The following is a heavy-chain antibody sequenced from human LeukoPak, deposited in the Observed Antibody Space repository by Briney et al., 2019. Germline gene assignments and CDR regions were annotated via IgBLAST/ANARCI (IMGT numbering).Heavy chain of an antibody. D-gene: IGHD3-10*01. Sequence: GESLKISCKGSGYSFTSYWIGWVRQMPGKGLEWMAIIYPGDSDTRYSPSLQGQVTISADKSISTAYLQWSSLKASDTAMYYCARPYYYDSGQYYFHYWGQGTLVTVSS. CDR1: GYSFTSYW. CDR3: ARPYYYDSGQYYFHY. V-gene: IGHV5-51*01. CDR2: IYPGDSDT. J-gene: IGHJ4*02.